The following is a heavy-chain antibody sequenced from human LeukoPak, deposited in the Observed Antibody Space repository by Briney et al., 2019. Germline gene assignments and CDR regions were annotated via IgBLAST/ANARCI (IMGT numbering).Heavy chain of an antibody. CDR1: GFTFSSYS. Sequence: PGGSLRLSCAASGFTFSSYSMNWVRQAPGKGLEWVSYISSSSSTIYYADSVKGRFTISRDNAKNSLYLQMNSLRAEDTAVYYCARDLPYSSSWSYTYYYYGMDVWGQGTTVTVSS. J-gene: IGHJ6*02. CDR2: ISSSSSTI. V-gene: IGHV3-48*04. CDR3: ARDLPYSSSWSYTYYYYGMDV. D-gene: IGHD6-13*01.